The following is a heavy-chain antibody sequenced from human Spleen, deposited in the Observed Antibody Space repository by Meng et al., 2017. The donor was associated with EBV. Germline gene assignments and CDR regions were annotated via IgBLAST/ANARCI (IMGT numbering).Heavy chain of an antibody. D-gene: IGHD2-2*01. CDR1: GYTFKTYG. CDR3: ARGGGSTGLWFFDY. V-gene: IGHV1-18*01. CDR2: ISAYNGNT. Sequence: QVQLVQSGPEVKKPGASVKVSCKTSGYTFKTYGFSWVRQAPGQGLEWMGWISAYNGNTDYAQKFQGRLIMTTDTSTSTAYMELKNLRSDDTAVYYCARGGGSTGLWFFDYWGQGTLVTVSS. J-gene: IGHJ4*02.